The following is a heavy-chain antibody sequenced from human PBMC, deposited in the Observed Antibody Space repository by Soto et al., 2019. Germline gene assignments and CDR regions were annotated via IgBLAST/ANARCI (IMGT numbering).Heavy chain of an antibody. D-gene: IGHD3-10*01. CDR3: ARGAYGSGSPRPFDY. CDR1: GFTFSSYG. V-gene: IGHV3-33*01. Sequence: GGSLRLSCAASGFTFSSYGMHWVRQAPGKGLEWVAVIWYDGSNKYYADSVKGRFTISRDNSKNTLYLQMNSLRAEDTAVYYCARGAYGSGSPRPFDYWGQGTLVTVSS. CDR2: IWYDGSNK. J-gene: IGHJ4*02.